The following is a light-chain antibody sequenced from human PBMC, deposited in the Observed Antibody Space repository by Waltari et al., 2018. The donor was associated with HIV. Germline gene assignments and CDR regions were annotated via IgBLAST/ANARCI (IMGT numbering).Light chain of an antibody. Sequence: EIVLTQSPATLSLSPGERATLSCRASQSVSSYLAWYQQKPGKAPRLLIDDASNRATGIPARFSGSGSGTDFTLTISSLEPDDFAVYYCQQRSNWPPTITFGQGTRLEIK. V-gene: IGKV3-11*01. CDR1: QSVSSY. J-gene: IGKJ5*01. CDR2: DAS. CDR3: QQRSNWPPTIT.